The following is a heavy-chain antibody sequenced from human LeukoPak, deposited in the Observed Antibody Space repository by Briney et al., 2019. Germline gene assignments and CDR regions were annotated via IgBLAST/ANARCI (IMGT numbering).Heavy chain of an antibody. V-gene: IGHV3-74*01. CDR2: IASDGSST. CDR3: ARDGGNIAATGTSLDY. Sequence: GGSLRPSCAASGFTFSSYWMNWVRQAPGKGLVWVSRIASDGSSTTYADSVKGRFSISRDNAKNTLYLQMNSLRVEDTAVYYCARDGGNIAATGTSLDYWGQGTLVTVSS. D-gene: IGHD6-13*01. CDR1: GFTFSSYW. J-gene: IGHJ4*02.